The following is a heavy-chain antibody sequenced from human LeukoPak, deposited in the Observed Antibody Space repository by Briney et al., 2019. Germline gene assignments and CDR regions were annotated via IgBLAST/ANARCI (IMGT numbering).Heavy chain of an antibody. D-gene: IGHD1-26*01. V-gene: IGHV4-4*07. CDR2: IYTSGST. Sequence: SETLSLTCTVSGGPNSSYYWSWIRQAAGKGLEWIGRIYTSGSTNYNPSLKSRVTMSVDMSKNQFSLNLTSVTAADTAVYYCARETGSSRWFDPWGQGTLVTVSS. J-gene: IGHJ5*02. CDR1: GGPNSSYY. CDR3: ARETGSSRWFDP.